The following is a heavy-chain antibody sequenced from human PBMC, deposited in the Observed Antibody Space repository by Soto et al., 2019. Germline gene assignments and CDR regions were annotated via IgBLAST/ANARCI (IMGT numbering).Heavy chain of an antibody. CDR1: GGSFSGYY. D-gene: IGHD3-9*01. CDR3: ARYILTGLYYYGMDV. Sequence: PSETLSLTCAVYGGSFSGYYWSWIRQPPGRGLEWIGEINHSGSTNYNPSLKSRVTISVDTSKNQFSLKLSSVTAADTAVYYCARYILTGLYYYGMDVWGQGTTVTVSS. J-gene: IGHJ6*02. V-gene: IGHV4-34*01. CDR2: INHSGST.